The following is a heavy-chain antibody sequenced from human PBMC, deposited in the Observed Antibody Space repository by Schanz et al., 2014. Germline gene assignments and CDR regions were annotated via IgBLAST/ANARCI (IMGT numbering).Heavy chain of an antibody. CDR2: ISGSGGST. J-gene: IGHJ4*02. V-gene: IGHV3-23*01. CDR3: AKYRGYYRVSGSYRELEY. D-gene: IGHD3-10*01. CDR1: GFTFSSYA. Sequence: EVHLLESGGGLVQPGGSLRLSCAASGFTFSSYAMRWVRQAPGKGLEWVSAISGSGGSTYYADSVKGRFTISRDNSKNTLYLQMNSLRAEDTAVYYCAKYRGYYRVSGSYRELEYWGQGTLVTVSS.